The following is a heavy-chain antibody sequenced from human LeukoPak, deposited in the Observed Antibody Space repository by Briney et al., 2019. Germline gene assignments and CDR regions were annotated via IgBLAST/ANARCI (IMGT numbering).Heavy chain of an antibody. Sequence: GGSLRLSCAASGFTFSSYAMHWVRQAPGKGLEWVAVISYDGSNKYYADSVKGRFTISRDNSKNTLYLQMNSLRSEDTAVYYCARGRYSSGWYGRKVYYYYGMDVWGQGTTVTVSS. V-gene: IGHV3-30-3*01. CDR2: ISYDGSNK. CDR1: GFTFSSYA. CDR3: ARGRYSSGWYGRKVYYYYGMDV. J-gene: IGHJ6*02. D-gene: IGHD6-19*01.